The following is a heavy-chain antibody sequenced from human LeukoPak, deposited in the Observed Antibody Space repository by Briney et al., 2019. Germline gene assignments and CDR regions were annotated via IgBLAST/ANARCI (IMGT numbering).Heavy chain of an antibody. CDR3: AVYSTSSGWFDP. J-gene: IGHJ5*02. V-gene: IGHV4-59*08. D-gene: IGHD6-6*01. CDR2: IDYSGST. Sequence: PSETLSLTCSVSGGSFSTYYWSWIRQPPGKGLEWIGYIDYSGSTNYNPSLKSRVTISVDTSKNQFSLKLSSVTAADTAVYYCAVYSTSSGWFDPWGQGTLVTVSS. CDR1: GGSFSTYY.